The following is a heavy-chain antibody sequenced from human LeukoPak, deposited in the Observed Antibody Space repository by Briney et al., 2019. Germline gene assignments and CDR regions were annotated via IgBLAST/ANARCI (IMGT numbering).Heavy chain of an antibody. CDR1: GFTFSSYS. J-gene: IGHJ6*02. CDR3: ARDPSYDFWSGPTHYYYGMDV. D-gene: IGHD3-3*01. V-gene: IGHV3-21*01. Sequence: GGSLRLSCAASGFTFSSYSMNWVRQAPGKGLEWVSSISSSSSYIYYADSVKGRFTISRDNAKNSLYLQMNSLRAEDTAVYYCARDPSYDFWSGPTHYYYGMDVWGQGTTVTVSS. CDR2: ISSSSSYI.